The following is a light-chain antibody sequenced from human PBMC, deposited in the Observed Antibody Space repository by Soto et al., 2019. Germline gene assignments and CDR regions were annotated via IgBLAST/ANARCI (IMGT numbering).Light chain of an antibody. Sequence: DIQMTQSLSSLSTSVGDRVTIPCRAIQSISRDLNRYKQKPGKAPKLLIYAASSLQSGAPSRFMDSGCGTDYDLAISSLQPEDCTTYNCQPSYSSLLTFGAGPKVDIK. V-gene: IGKV1-39*01. J-gene: IGKJ3*01. CDR3: QPSYSSLLT. CDR2: AAS. CDR1: QSISRD.